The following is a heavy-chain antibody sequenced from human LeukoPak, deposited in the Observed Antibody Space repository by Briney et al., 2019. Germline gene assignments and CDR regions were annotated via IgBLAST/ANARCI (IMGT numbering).Heavy chain of an antibody. J-gene: IGHJ4*02. CDR2: ISSDGRDK. CDR3: AKELSGSSYFDY. CDR1: GFTFSSYG. Sequence: GRSLRFSCAASGFTFSSYGMHWVRQAPGKGLEWVAAISSDGRDKYYADSVEGRFTISRDNSKNTLYLQVSSLRAEDTAVYYCAKELSGSSYFDYWGQGTLVTVSS. D-gene: IGHD1-26*01. V-gene: IGHV3-30*18.